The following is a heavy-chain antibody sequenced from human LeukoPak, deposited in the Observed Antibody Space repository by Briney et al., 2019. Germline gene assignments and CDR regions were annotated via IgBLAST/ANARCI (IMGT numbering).Heavy chain of an antibody. Sequence: RAGGSLRLSCAASGFTFSTYTMHWVPQAPGKGLEWVTFFSYDRSNKYYADSVKGRFTISRDNSKNTLFLQMDSLRPEDTGVYYCATLGTYDYWGQGTLVTVSS. CDR1: GFTFSTYT. J-gene: IGHJ4*02. CDR3: ATLGTYDY. V-gene: IGHV3-30-3*01. CDR2: FSYDRSNK.